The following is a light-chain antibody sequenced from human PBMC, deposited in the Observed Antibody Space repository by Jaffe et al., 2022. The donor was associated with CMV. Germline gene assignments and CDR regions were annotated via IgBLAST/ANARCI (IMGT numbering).Light chain of an antibody. CDR1: SSDVGYYDY. J-gene: IGLJ3*02. V-gene: IGLV2-14*03. Sequence: QSALTQPASVSGSPGQSTTISCTGTSSDVGYYDYVSWYQQHPGKAPKLLIFDVSNRPSGVSNRFSGSKSGNTASLTISALQADDEADYYCSSFTTTTNWVFGGGTKLTVL. CDR3: SSFTTTTNWV. CDR2: DVS.